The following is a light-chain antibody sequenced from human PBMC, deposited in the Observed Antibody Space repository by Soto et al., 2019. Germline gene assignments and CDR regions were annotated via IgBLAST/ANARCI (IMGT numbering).Light chain of an antibody. Sequence: EIVLTQSPGTLSLSPGERATLSCRASQSVSSSYLAWYQQKPGQAPRLLIYGASSRATGIPDRFSGSGYGTDFTLTISRLEPEDFAVYYCQQYGSSPYTFGQGTKREIK. CDR2: GAS. V-gene: IGKV3-20*01. CDR3: QQYGSSPYT. CDR1: QSVSSSY. J-gene: IGKJ2*01.